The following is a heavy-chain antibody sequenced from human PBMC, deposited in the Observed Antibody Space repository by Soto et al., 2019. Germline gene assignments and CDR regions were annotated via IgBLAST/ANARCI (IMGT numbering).Heavy chain of an antibody. D-gene: IGHD2-15*01. V-gene: IGHV3-30-3*01. CDR2: ISYEGSNK. CDR3: ARDGGDVVVGEHALDI. Sequence: QVQLVESGGGVVQPGRSLRLSCAASGFTFSYYAMHWVRKAPGKGLEWVAVISYEGSNKYHADSVKGRFTISRDNSKNTLYLKMNSVRAEETAVYYCARDGGDVVVGEHALDIWGQGTMVTVSS. CDR1: GFTFSYYA. J-gene: IGHJ3*02.